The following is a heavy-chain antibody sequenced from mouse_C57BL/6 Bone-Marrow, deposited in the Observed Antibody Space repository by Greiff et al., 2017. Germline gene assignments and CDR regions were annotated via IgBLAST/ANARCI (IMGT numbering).Heavy chain of an antibody. D-gene: IGHD1-1*01. CDR1: GYTFTDYY. CDR2: INPNNGGT. Sequence: EVQLQQSGPELVKPGASVKISCKASGYTFTDYYMNWVKQSPGKSLEWIGDINPNNGGTSYNQKFKGKATLTVDKSSSPAYMELRNLTSEDSAVYYCARGYYGSFYYFDYWGQGTTLTVSS. V-gene: IGHV1-26*01. CDR3: ARGYYGSFYYFDY. J-gene: IGHJ2*01.